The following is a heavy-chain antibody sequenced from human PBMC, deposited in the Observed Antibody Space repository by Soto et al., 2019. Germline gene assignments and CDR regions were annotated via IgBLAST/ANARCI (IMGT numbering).Heavy chain of an antibody. CDR2: ISSNGGST. CDR3: ANDPYYDFWSGQLDY. D-gene: IGHD3-3*01. CDR1: GFSLSSSA. J-gene: IGHJ4*02. Sequence: GFLRVPWSPSGFSLSSSAMLWVRQAPGKGLEYVSAISSNGGSTYYADSVKGRFTISRDNSKNTLYLPMSSLRAEDTAVYYCANDPYYDFWSGQLDYWGQGTLVTVSS. V-gene: IGHV3-64D*06.